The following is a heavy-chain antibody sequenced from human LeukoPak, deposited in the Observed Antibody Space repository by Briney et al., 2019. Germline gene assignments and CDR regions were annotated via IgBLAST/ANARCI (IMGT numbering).Heavy chain of an antibody. CDR2: ITSSGSAI. CDR3: AKEGRSTTPGY. J-gene: IGHJ4*02. CDR1: GFSFSSSN. Sequence: GGSLRLSCAASGFSFSSSNMDWVRQAPGKGLEWVSSITSSGSAIYYTDSVRGRFTISRDNTKNSLYLQMSSLRVEDTAVYFCAKEGRSTTPGYWGRGTLVTVSS. D-gene: IGHD6-13*01. V-gene: IGHV3-21*01.